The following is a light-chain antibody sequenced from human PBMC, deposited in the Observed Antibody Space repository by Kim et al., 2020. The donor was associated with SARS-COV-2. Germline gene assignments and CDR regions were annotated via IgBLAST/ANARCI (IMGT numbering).Light chain of an antibody. J-gene: IGKJ5*01. CDR1: QDIRKD. Sequence: ASVGDRITITCQASQDIRKDLNWFQQKPGKAPNLLIYGASNLQVGVPSRFSGSGSGTRFVFTISSRQPEDIATYYCQQYGGFPITFGQGTRLEIK. CDR2: GAS. V-gene: IGKV1-33*01. CDR3: QQYGGFPIT.